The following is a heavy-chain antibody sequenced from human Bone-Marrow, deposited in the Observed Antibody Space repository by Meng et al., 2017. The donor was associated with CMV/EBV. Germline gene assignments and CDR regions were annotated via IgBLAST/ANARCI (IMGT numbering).Heavy chain of an antibody. J-gene: IGHJ4*02. D-gene: IGHD3-22*01. Sequence: QVQLQQWGAGLLKPSETLSLPCAVYGESFIPYYWTWIRQPPGQGLEWIGEINHSGSTNYNPSLKSRVTISVDTSKNQFSLKLTSVTAADSALYYCARGKYSGGYYPLDYWGQGTLVTVSS. V-gene: IGHV4-34*01. CDR3: ARGKYSGGYYPLDY. CDR2: INHSGST. CDR1: GESFIPYY.